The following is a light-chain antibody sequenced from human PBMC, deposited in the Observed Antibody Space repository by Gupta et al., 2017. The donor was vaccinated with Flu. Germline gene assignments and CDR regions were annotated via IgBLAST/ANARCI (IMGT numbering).Light chain of an antibody. V-gene: IGKV2-30*01. CDR1: QSLVYSDGSTV. CDR2: LVS. CDR3: MQGAHWPWA. J-gene: IGKJ1*01. Sequence: ISCKSSQSLVYSDGSTVLHWFQQRPGQSPRRLIYLVSHRDSGVPDRFTGSGSGTEFTLKISRVEAEDVGIYFCMQGAHWPWAFGQGTKVEIK.